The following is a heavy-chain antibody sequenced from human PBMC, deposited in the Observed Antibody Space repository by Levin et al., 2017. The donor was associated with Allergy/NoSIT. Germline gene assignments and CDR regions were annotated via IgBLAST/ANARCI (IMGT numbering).Heavy chain of an antibody. V-gene: IGHV3-49*03. CDR1: GFTFGDYA. Sequence: PGGSLRLSCTASGFTFGDYAMSWFRQAPGKGLEWVGFIRSKAYGGTTEYAASVKGRFTISRDDSKSIAYLQMNSLKTEDTAVYYCTSDGITGTTHNWFDPWGQGTLVTVSS. J-gene: IGHJ5*02. D-gene: IGHD1-7*01. CDR2: IRSKAYGGTT. CDR3: TSDGITGTTHNWFDP.